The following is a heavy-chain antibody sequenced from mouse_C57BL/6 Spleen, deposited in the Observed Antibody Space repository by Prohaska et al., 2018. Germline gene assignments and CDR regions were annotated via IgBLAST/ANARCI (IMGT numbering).Heavy chain of an antibody. J-gene: IGHJ2*01. CDR3: ARCIVDYYGSPYYFDY. Sequence: HGKSLEWIGDINPNNGGTSYNQKFKGKATLTVDKSSSTAYMELRSLTSEDSAVYYCARCIVDYYGSPYYFDYWGQGTTLTVSS. D-gene: IGHD1-1*01. V-gene: IGHV1-26*01. CDR2: INPNNGGT.